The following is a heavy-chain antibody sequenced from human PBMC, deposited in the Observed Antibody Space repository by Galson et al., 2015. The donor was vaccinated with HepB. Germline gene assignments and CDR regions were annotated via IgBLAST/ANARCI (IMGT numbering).Heavy chain of an antibody. CDR2: ITPKRGDT. J-gene: IGHJ4*02. Sequence: SVKVSCKASGYTFTDYYIQWVRQAPGQGLEWMGWITPKRGDTNYAQTFKGRVTMTRDTSISTAYLEVSGLRSDDTAMYFCAGDDGYNSGWGYWGQGTLVTVSS. D-gene: IGHD6-19*01. CDR1: GYTFTDYY. V-gene: IGHV1-2*02. CDR3: AGDDGYNSGWGY.